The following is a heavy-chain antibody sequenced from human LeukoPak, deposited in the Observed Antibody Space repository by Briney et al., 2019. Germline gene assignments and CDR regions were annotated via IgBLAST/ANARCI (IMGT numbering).Heavy chain of an antibody. J-gene: IGHJ5*02. D-gene: IGHD3-3*01. CDR3: ARDAEVGTLFGVLSRYNWFDP. Sequence: GGSLRLSCAASGFSFSYFWMSWVCQAPGKGLEWVANIKQDGSEKYYVDSVKGRFTISRDNAKKSLYLQMNGLRAEDTAVYYCARDAEVGTLFGVLSRYNWFDPWGQGALVTVSS. CDR2: IKQDGSEK. V-gene: IGHV3-7*01. CDR1: GFSFSYFW.